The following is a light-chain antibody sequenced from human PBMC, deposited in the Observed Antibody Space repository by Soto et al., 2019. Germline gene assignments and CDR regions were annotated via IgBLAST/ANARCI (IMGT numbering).Light chain of an antibody. CDR2: GNS. CDR3: QSYDSSLSGVV. CDR1: SSNIGAGYD. V-gene: IGLV1-40*01. Sequence: QSVLTQAPSVSGAPGQRVTISCTGSSSNIGAGYDVHWYQQLPGTVPKVLMYGNSNRPSGVPDRFSGSKSGTSASLAITGLQAEDEADYYCQSYDSSLSGVVFGGGTKVTVL. J-gene: IGLJ2*01.